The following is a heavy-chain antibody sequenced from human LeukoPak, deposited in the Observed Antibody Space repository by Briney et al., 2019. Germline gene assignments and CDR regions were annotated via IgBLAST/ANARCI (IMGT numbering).Heavy chain of an antibody. J-gene: IGHJ6*03. CDR1: GASISSHY. CDR2: TSGSI. Sequence: SETLSLTCAVSGASISSHYWSWIRQPPGKGLEWIGYTSGSISDNPSLKSRVAVSVDPSQDQVSLSLTSVTAADTAVYYCARVLAIFGLDTTDFYMDVWGKGTTVTVSS. V-gene: IGHV4-59*11. CDR3: ARVLAIFGLDTTDFYMDV. D-gene: IGHD3/OR15-3a*01.